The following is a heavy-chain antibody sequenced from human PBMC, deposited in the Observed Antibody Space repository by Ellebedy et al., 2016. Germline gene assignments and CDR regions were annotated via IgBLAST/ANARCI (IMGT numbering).Heavy chain of an antibody. Sequence: ASVKVSCKASGYTFTGYYMHWVRQAPGQGLEWMGWMNPNSGNTGYAQKFQGRVTMTTDTSTSTAYMELRSLRSDDTAVYYCARAPGVVISPSADYWGQGTLVTVSS. D-gene: IGHD3-22*01. CDR3: ARAPGVVISPSADY. J-gene: IGHJ4*02. CDR2: MNPNSGNT. V-gene: IGHV1-2*02. CDR1: GYTFTGYY.